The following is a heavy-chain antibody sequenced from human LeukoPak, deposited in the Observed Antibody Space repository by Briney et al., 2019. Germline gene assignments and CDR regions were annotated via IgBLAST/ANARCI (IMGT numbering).Heavy chain of an antibody. CDR1: GYTFTSYG. D-gene: IGHD3-10*01. Sequence: ASVKVSCKASGYTFTSYGISWVRQAPGQGLEWMGWISAYNGNTNYAQKLQGRVTMTTDTSTSTAYMEPRSLRSDDTAVYYCARALYGSGSYYTSDYWGQGTLVTVSS. V-gene: IGHV1-18*04. CDR2: ISAYNGNT. J-gene: IGHJ4*02. CDR3: ARALYGSGSYYTSDY.